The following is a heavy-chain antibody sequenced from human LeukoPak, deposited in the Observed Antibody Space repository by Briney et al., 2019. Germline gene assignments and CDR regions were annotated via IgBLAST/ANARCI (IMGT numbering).Heavy chain of an antibody. D-gene: IGHD6-19*01. CDR3: AKSRIAVAGTLIDY. CDR1: GFTFSSYG. Sequence: SGGSLRLSCAASGFTFSSYGMHWVRQAPGKGLEWVAVISYDGSNKYYADSVKGRFTISRDNSKNTLYLQMNSLRAEDTAVYNCAKSRIAVAGTLIDYWGQGTLVTVSS. CDR2: ISYDGSNK. V-gene: IGHV3-30*18. J-gene: IGHJ4*02.